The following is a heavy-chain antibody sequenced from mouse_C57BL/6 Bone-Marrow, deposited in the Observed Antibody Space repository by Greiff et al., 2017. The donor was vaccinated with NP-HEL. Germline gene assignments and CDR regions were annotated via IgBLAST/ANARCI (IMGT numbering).Heavy chain of an antibody. V-gene: IGHV1-82*01. D-gene: IGHD2-3*01. CDR2: IYPGDGDT. Sequence: QVQLQQSGPELVKPGASVKISCKASGYAFSSSWMNWVKQRPGKGLEWIGRIYPGDGDTNYNGTFKGKATLTADKSSSTAYMQLSGLTSEDSAVYFGARGDGYYEGYWGQGTSVTVSS. J-gene: IGHJ4*01. CDR1: GYAFSSSW. CDR3: ARGDGYYEGY.